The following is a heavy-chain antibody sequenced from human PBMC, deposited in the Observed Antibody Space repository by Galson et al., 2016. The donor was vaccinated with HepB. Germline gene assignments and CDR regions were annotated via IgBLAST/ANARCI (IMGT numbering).Heavy chain of an antibody. J-gene: IGHJ3*02. D-gene: IGHD4-17*01. V-gene: IGHV3-48*03. CDR2: ISSSGTTI. CDR1: GFTFSRYE. Sequence: SLRLSCAASGFTFSRYEMNWVRQAPGKGLEWVSYISSSGTTIYYADSVKGRFSIFRDYTKNSLYLQMNSLRAEDTAVYYCAREAIGTTVTTVAFDIWGQGTIVTVSS. CDR3: AREAIGTTVTTVAFDI.